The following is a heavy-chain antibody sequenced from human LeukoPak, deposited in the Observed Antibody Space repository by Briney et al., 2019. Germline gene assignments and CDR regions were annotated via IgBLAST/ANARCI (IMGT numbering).Heavy chain of an antibody. CDR2: ISWNSCSI. Sequence: GGSLRLSCAASGFTFDDYAMHWVRQAPGKGLEWVSGISWNSCSIGYADSVKGRFTISRDNAKNSLYLQMNSLRAEDTALYYCARKWLQFRYFDYWGQGTLVTVSS. CDR3: ARKWLQFRYFDY. D-gene: IGHD5-24*01. CDR1: GFTFDDYA. V-gene: IGHV3-9*01. J-gene: IGHJ4*02.